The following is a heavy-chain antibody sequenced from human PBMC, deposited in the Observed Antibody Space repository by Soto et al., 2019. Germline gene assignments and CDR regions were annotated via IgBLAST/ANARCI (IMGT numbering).Heavy chain of an antibody. CDR3: ARGYCSADSCHNWYDP. D-gene: IGHD2-15*01. CDR1: GDSVSSNSAA. CDR2: TYYRSKWYN. Sequence: PSQTLSLTCAISGDSVSSNSAAWSWIRQSPSRGLEWLGRTYYRSKWYNDYAVSVRSRITIKPDTSKNQFSLQLNSVTPEDTAVYYCARGYCSADSCHNWYDPWGQGTLVTVSS. J-gene: IGHJ5*02. V-gene: IGHV6-1*01.